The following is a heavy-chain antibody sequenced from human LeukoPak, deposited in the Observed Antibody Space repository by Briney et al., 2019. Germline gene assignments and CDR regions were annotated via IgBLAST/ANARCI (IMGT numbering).Heavy chain of an antibody. J-gene: IGHJ4*02. D-gene: IGHD6-19*01. Sequence: GGSLSLSCAPSGLTSSTVGTNGVGQARGRGRGWVSYISSSSSTIYYADSVKARFTISRDNAKTSLYLQMNSLRAEDTAVYYCTRVLYSSGWYGDHYWGQGTLVTVSS. CDR1: GLTSSTVG. V-gene: IGHV3-48*01. CDR3: TRVLYSSGWYGDHY. CDR2: ISSSSSTI.